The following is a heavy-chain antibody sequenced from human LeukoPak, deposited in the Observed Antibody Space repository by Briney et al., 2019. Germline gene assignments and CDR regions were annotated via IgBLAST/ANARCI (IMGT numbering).Heavy chain of an antibody. Sequence: GGSLRLSYAVSGFTFSGSGMHWVRQAPGKGLEWVSYISNTGSPIYYADSVKARFTISRDNAKNSLWLQMSSLRADDTAVYFCVTDWPVWWGLGTLVTVSS. CDR3: VTDWPVW. CDR1: GFTFSGSG. V-gene: IGHV3-48*01. D-gene: IGHD3-16*01. CDR2: ISNTGSPI. J-gene: IGHJ4*02.